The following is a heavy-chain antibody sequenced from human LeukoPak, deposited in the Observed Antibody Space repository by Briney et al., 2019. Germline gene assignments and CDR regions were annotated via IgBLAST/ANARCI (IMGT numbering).Heavy chain of an antibody. V-gene: IGHV3-74*01. CDR1: GFTFSSYW. D-gene: IGHD2-15*01. Sequence: GGSLRLSCAASGFTFSSYWMHWVRHAPGKGLVWVSRINSDGSSTSYADSVKGRFTISRDNAKNTLYLQMNSLRAEDTAVYYCARGASGRYFDYWGQGTLVTVSS. CDR3: ARGASGRYFDY. J-gene: IGHJ4*02. CDR2: INSDGSST.